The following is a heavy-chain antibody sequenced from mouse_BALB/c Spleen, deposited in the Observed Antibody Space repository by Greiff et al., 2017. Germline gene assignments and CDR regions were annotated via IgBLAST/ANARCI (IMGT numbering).Heavy chain of an antibody. CDR1: GYSITSDYA. CDR2: ISYSGST. CDR3: ARDGLLDY. D-gene: IGHD3-1*01. V-gene: IGHV3-2*02. J-gene: IGHJ2*01. Sequence: EVQLQQSGPGLVKPSQSLSLTCTVTGYSITSDYAWNWIRQFPGNKLEWMGYISYSGSTSYNPSLKSRISITRDTSKNQFFLQLNSVTTEDTATYYCARDGLLDYWGQGTTLTVSS.